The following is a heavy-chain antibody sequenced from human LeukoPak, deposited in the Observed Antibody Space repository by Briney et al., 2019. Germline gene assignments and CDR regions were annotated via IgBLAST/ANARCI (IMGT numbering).Heavy chain of an antibody. CDR3: ARGAYGDK. CDR2: ISTQSGNT. D-gene: IGHD4-17*01. CDR1: GYTLTSYG. J-gene: IGHJ4*02. V-gene: IGHV1-18*01. Sequence: ASVKVSCEASGYTLTSYGINWMRQAPGQGLEWMGWISTQSGNTNYAQKVQGRLTLTTDRSTNTAYMELRSLRSDDTAVYYCARGAYGDKWGQGTMVTVSP.